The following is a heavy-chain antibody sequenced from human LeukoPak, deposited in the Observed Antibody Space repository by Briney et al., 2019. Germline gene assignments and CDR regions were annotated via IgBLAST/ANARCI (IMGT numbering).Heavy chain of an antibody. CDR1: GFTFSSHA. Sequence: GGSPRLSCAASGFTFSSHAMSWVRQAPGKGLEWVSVIYSGGSTYYADSVKGRFTISRHNSKNTLYLQMNSLRAEDTAVYYCARGRDGYNYYFDYWGQGTLVTVSS. V-gene: IGHV3-53*04. J-gene: IGHJ4*02. CDR3: ARGRDGYNYYFDY. D-gene: IGHD5-24*01. CDR2: IYSGGST.